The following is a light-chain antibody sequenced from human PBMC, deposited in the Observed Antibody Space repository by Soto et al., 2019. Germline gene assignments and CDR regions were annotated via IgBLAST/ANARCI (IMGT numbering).Light chain of an antibody. CDR2: AAS. CDR3: QQYGGSPFT. Sequence: EIVLTQSPGTLSLSPGERATLSCRASQSVSVNSLAWYQQKGGQAPRLLIYAASTRATGVPDRFSGTWSGTDFALTISRLETDDSAVYYCQQYGGSPFTFGPGTKVDI. V-gene: IGKV3-20*01. J-gene: IGKJ3*01. CDR1: QSVSVNS.